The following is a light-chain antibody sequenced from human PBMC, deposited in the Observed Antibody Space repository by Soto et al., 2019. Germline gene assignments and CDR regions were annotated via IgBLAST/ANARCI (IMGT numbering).Light chain of an antibody. Sequence: EIVLTQSPATLSLSPGERATLSCRASRSVSSYLAWYQQKPGQAPRLLIYDASNRATGIPARFSGSGSGTAFTLTISSLEPEDFAVYYCQQRSDWPGTFGQGPKVQIK. CDR2: DAS. V-gene: IGKV3-11*01. J-gene: IGKJ1*01. CDR1: RSVSSY. CDR3: QQRSDWPGT.